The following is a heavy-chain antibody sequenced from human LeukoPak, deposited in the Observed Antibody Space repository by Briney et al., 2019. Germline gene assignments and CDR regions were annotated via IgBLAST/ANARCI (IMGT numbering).Heavy chain of an antibody. CDR1: GGTFSSYA. Sequence: SVKVSCKASGGTFSSYAISWVRQAPGQGLEWMGRIIPILGIANYAQKFQGRVTITADKSTSTAYMELNSLRSEDTAVYYCARDLVEDFWSGYPDYWGQGTLVTVSS. D-gene: IGHD3-3*01. CDR2: IIPILGIA. J-gene: IGHJ4*02. CDR3: ARDLVEDFWSGYPDY. V-gene: IGHV1-69*04.